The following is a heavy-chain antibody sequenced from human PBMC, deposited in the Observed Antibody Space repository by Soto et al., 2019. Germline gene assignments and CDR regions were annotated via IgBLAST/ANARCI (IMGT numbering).Heavy chain of an antibody. CDR3: ARVPVRDSSAIDY. CDR1: GGTFSSHA. D-gene: IGHD3-22*01. CDR2: IIPIFGTA. J-gene: IGHJ4*02. V-gene: IGHV1-69*13. Sequence: SVKVSCKASGGTFSSHASSWVRQAPGEGLEGMGGIIPIFGTANYAQKFQARVTSTADESTSTAYMELSSLRSEDTAVYYCARVPVRDSSAIDYCGQGPLVTVSS.